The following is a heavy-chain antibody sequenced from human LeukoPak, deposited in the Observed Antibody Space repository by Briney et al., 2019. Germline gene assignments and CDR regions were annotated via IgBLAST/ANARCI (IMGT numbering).Heavy chain of an antibody. D-gene: IGHD3-22*01. CDR3: AADYDSTGYYVY. J-gene: IGHJ4*02. Sequence: ASVKVSCKASGYTFTTYGISWLRQAPGQGLEWMGWISTYNGNTNYAENLQGRVTMTTDTSTSTAYMELRSLRSDVTAVYFCAADYDSTGYYVYWGQGTLVTVSS. V-gene: IGHV1-18*01. CDR2: ISTYNGNT. CDR1: GYTFTTYG.